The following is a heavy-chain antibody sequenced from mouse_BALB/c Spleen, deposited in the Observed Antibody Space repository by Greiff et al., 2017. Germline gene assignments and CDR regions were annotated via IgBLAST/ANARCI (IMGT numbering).Heavy chain of an antibody. J-gene: IGHJ1*01. V-gene: IGHV5-6-3*01. CDR1: GFTFSSYG. CDR2: INSNGGST. CDR3: ARGGGYWYFDV. Sequence: DVKLVESGGGLVQPGGSLKLSCAASGFTFSSYGMSWVRQTPDKRLELVATINSNGGSTYYPDSVKGRFTISRDNAKNTLYLQMSSLKSEDTAMYYCARGGGYWYFDVWGAGTTVTVSS.